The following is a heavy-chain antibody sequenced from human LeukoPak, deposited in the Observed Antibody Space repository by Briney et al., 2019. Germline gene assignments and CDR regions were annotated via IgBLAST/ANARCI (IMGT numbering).Heavy chain of an antibody. CDR2: INHSGST. D-gene: IGHD3-3*01. CDR3: ARANRDIYDFWSGYYKTKPNWFDP. J-gene: IGHJ5*02. V-gene: IGHV4-34*01. CDR1: GGSFSGYY. Sequence: SETLSLTCAVYGGSFSGYYWSWIRQPPGKGLEWIGEINHSGSTNYNPSLKSRVTISVDTPKNQFSLKLSSVTAADTAVYYCARANRDIYDFWSGYYKTKPNWFDPWGQGTLVTVSS.